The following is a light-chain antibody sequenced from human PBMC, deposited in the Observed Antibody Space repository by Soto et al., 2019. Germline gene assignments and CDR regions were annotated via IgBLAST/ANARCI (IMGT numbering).Light chain of an antibody. CDR3: QQYNNWPRGT. Sequence: EIVMTQSPSTLSVSPWERSTLSFMAGHIVSSNLAFYQQKPGQAPRLLIYGASTRATGIPARFSGSGSGTEFTLTISSLQSEDFAVYYCQQYNNWPRGTFGQGTKVDIK. J-gene: IGKJ1*01. CDR2: GAS. CDR1: HIVSSN. V-gene: IGKV3-15*01.